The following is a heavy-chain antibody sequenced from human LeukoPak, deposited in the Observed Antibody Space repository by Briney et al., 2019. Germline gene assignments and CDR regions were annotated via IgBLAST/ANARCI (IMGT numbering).Heavy chain of an antibody. CDR1: GFTFSSYA. V-gene: IGHV3-23*01. D-gene: IGHD3-3*01. CDR3: AKDSHHYDFWSGSDY. CDR2: TSSSGGST. Sequence: PGGSLRLSCAASGFTFSSYAMSWVRQAPGKGLEWVLATSSSGGSTYYADSVKGRFTISRDNSKNTLYLQMNSLRAEDTAVYYCAKDSHHYDFWSGSDYWGQGTLVTVSS. J-gene: IGHJ4*02.